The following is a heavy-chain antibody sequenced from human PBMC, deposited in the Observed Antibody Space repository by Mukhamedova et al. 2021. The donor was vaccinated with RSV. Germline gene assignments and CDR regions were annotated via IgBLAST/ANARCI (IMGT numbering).Heavy chain of an antibody. CDR2: IDPSDSYN. D-gene: IGHD2-2*01. J-gene: IGHJ5*02. CDR3: AKQIKYQLLFNWFDP. Sequence: GGGGGIDPSDSYNNYSPSFQGHVTIPADKSISPAYLKWSSLKAPDTAMYYCAKQIKYQLLFNWFDPWGQGTLVTVS. V-gene: IGHV5-10-1*01.